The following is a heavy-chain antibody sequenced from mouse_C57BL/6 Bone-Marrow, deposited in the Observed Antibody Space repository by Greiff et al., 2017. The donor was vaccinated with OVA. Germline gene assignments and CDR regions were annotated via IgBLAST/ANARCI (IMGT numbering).Heavy chain of an antibody. CDR1: GFNIKDDY. CDR3: TTYRY. Sequence: DVKLEESGAELVRPGASVKLSCTASGFNIKDDYMHWVKERPEQGLEWIGWIDPENGDTEYASKFQGTATITADTSSKTVYLHLSSLTSEDTAVYYCTTYRYWGQGTTLTVSS. V-gene: IGHV14-4*01. J-gene: IGHJ2*01. CDR2: IDPENGDT.